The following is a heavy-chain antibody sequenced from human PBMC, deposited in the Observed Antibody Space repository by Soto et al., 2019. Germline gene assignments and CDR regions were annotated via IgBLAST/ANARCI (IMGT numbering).Heavy chain of an antibody. CDR2: IDPSDSQT. CDR3: ARQIYDSDTGPNFQYYFDS. V-gene: IGHV5-10-1*01. J-gene: IGHJ4*03. Sequence: GESLKISCKGSGYSFAGYWITWVRQKPGKGLEWMGRIDPSDSQTYYSPSFRGHVTISVTKSITTVFLQWSSLRASDTAMYYCARQIYDSDTGPNFQYYFDSWGQGTTVTVSS. D-gene: IGHD3-22*01. CDR1: GYSFAGYW.